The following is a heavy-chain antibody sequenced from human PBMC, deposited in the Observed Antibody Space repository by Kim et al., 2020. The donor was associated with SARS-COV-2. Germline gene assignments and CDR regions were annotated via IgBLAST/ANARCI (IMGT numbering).Heavy chain of an antibody. CDR2: IKSKTDGGTT. D-gene: IGHD1-26*01. Sequence: GGSLRLSCAASGFTFSNAWMSWVRQAPGKGPEWVGRIKSKTDGGTTDYAAPVKGRFTISRDDSKNTLYLQMNSLKTEDTAVYYCTTDQVGAGLEHYYYYGMDVWGQGTTVTVSS. CDR1: GFTFSNAW. V-gene: IGHV3-15*01. CDR3: TTDQVGAGLEHYYYYGMDV. J-gene: IGHJ6*02.